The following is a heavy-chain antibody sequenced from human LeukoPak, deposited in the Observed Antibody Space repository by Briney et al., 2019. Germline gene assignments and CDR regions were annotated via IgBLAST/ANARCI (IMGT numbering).Heavy chain of an antibody. V-gene: IGHV1-3*01. CDR2: INAGSGNT. Sequence: ASVKVSCKASGYTFINYAINWGRQAPGQRLEWLGWINAGSGNTKYSQKFQGRVTITRDTSASTAYLELSSLRPEDTAVYYCARGPRAAADDYWGQGTLVTVSS. CDR3: ARGPRAAADDY. CDR1: GYTFINYA. D-gene: IGHD6-13*01. J-gene: IGHJ4*02.